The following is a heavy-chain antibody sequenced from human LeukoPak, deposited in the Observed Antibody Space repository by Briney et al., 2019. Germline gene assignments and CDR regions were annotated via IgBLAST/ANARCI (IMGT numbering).Heavy chain of an antibody. CDR2: IYSDNT. Sequence: GGSLRLSCTVSGFTFSTNSMSWVRQAPGKGLEWVSFIYSDNTHYSDSVKGRFTISRDNSKNTLYLQMNSLRAEDTAVYYCARRAGAYSHPYDYWGQGTLVTVSS. V-gene: IGHV3-53*01. CDR3: ARRAGAYSHPYDY. D-gene: IGHD4/OR15-4a*01. J-gene: IGHJ4*02. CDR1: GFTFSTNS.